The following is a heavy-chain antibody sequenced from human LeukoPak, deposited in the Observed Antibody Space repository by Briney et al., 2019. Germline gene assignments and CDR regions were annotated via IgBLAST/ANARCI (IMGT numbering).Heavy chain of an antibody. J-gene: IGHJ4*02. V-gene: IGHV4-59*12. CDR1: GGSISSYY. CDR3: ARGRVRYFDWLQYYFDY. CDR2: IYYSGST. Sequence: SETLSLTCTVSGGSISSYYWSWIRQPPGKGLEWIGYIYYSGSTNYNPSLKSRVTISVDTSKNQFSLKLSSVTAADTAVYYCARGRVRYFDWLQYYFDYWGQGTLVTVSS. D-gene: IGHD3-9*01.